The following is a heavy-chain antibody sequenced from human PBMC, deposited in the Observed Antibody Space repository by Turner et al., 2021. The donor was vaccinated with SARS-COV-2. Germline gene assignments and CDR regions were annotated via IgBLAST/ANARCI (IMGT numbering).Heavy chain of an antibody. V-gene: IGHV3-23*01. Sequence: EVQLLESGGGLVQPGGSLSLSCAAFGIPLSSFAMSWVRQTPGKGLGWVSGSSASGGSTYYADSVRGRFTISRDNSKNTLYLQMNSLRAEDTAVYYCATRSEGFDYWGQGNLVTVSS. J-gene: IGHJ4*02. CDR1: GIPLSSFA. CDR2: SSASGGST. CDR3: ATRSEGFDY.